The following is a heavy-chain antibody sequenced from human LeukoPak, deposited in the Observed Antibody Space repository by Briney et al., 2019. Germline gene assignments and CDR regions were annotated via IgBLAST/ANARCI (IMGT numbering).Heavy chain of an antibody. CDR3: ARGDYGDYPGAFDI. Sequence: GGSLRLSCAASGFTFSNAWMSWVRQAPGKGLEWVGRIKSKTDGGTTDYAAPVKGRFTISRDDSKNTLYLQMNSLKTEDTAVYYCARGDYGDYPGAFDIWGQGTMVTVSS. J-gene: IGHJ3*02. D-gene: IGHD4-17*01. V-gene: IGHV3-15*01. CDR2: IKSKTDGGTT. CDR1: GFTFSNAW.